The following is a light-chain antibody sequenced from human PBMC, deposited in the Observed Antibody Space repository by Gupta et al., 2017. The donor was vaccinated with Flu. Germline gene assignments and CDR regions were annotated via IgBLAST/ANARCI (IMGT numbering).Light chain of an antibody. CDR2: KVS. CDR3: MKGATRPYT. V-gene: IGKV2-30*01. J-gene: IGKJ2*01. Sequence: VVMPQSPLSLPVTLGQPASISCRSSQSLVLSDGNTYLNWFHQRPGQSPRRRIYKVSNRDSGVPERFSGSMSGTDFTRKISRVEAEEGGVYEGMKGATRPYTFGQGTTLEIK. CDR1: QSLVLSDGNTY.